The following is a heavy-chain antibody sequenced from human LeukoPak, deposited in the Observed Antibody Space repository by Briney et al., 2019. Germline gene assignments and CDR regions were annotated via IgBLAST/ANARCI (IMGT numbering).Heavy chain of an antibody. V-gene: IGHV3-30-3*01. Sequence: GGSLRLSCAASGFTFSSYAMHWVRQAPGKGLEWVAVISYDGSNKYYADSVKGRFTISRDNSKNTLYLQMNSLRAEDTAVYYCARVATAQKAVALPYYYYGMDVWGQGTTVTVSS. J-gene: IGHJ6*02. D-gene: IGHD6-19*01. CDR3: ARVATAQKAVALPYYYYGMDV. CDR1: GFTFSSYA. CDR2: ISYDGSNK.